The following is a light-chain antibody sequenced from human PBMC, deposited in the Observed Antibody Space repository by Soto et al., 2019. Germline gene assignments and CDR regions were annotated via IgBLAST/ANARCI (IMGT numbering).Light chain of an antibody. Sequence: DIQMTHSPSTLSASVGDTVTITCRASESISIWLAWYQQKPGKAPKLLIYKASSLESGVPQRFSGSGSGTEFTLTISSLQSEDFAVYYCQQYNNWPLTFGAGTKVDIK. CDR3: QQYNNWPLT. V-gene: IGKV1-5*03. CDR1: ESISIW. J-gene: IGKJ4*01. CDR2: KAS.